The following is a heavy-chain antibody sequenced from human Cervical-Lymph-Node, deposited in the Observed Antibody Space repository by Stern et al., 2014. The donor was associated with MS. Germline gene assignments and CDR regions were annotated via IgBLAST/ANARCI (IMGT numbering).Heavy chain of an antibody. Sequence: QAQLVESGGGVVQPGRSLRLSCAASGFTFSSYAMHWVRQAPGKGLEWVAVISYDGSNKYYADSVKGRFPISRDNSKNTLYLQMNSLRAEDTAVYYCARDLPRSGLDYWGQGTLVTVSS. CDR3: ARDLPRSGLDY. V-gene: IGHV3-30*01. D-gene: IGHD2-15*01. CDR2: ISYDGSNK. CDR1: GFTFSSYA. J-gene: IGHJ4*02.